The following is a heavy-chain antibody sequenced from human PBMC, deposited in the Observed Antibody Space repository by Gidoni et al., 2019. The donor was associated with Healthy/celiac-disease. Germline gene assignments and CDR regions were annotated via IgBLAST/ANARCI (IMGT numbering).Heavy chain of an antibody. J-gene: IGHJ6*03. Sequence: QVQLVESGGGVVQPGRSLRLSCASSGFTFSSYAMHWVRQAPGKGLEWVAVISYDGSNKYYADSVKGRFTIYRDNSKNTLYLQMNSLRAEDTAVYYCARDGPPGIAAAGVYYYYYMDVWGKGTTVTVSS. CDR1: GFTFSSYA. CDR2: ISYDGSNK. CDR3: ARDGPPGIAAAGVYYYYYMDV. V-gene: IGHV3-30-3*01. D-gene: IGHD6-13*01.